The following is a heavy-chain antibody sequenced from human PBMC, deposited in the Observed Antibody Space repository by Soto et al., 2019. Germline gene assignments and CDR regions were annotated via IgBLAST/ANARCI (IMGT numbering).Heavy chain of an antibody. V-gene: IGHV3-53*01. CDR2: IYGGGTT. D-gene: IGHD6-19*01. Sequence: EVQLVESGGGLIQPGGSLRLSCAASGFAVSSKYMTWGRQAPGKGLEWVSVIYGGGTTYYADSVTGRFTISRDTSKNTWYLQMNSLRAEDTAVYYCVQTTGWPGFAFWGQGPLVTVSS. J-gene: IGHJ4*02. CDR1: GFAVSSKY. CDR3: VQTTGWPGFAF.